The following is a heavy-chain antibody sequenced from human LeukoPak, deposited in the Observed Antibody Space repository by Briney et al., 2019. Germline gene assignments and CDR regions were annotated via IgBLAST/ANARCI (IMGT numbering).Heavy chain of an antibody. D-gene: IGHD3-10*01. CDR1: GYSFTSYW. CDR3: ARPIVHCGSGSYYPKYFQY. J-gene: IGHJ1*01. V-gene: IGHV5-51*01. Sequence: GESLKISCKGSGYSFTSYWIGWVRQMPGKGLEWMGIIYPGDSDTRYSPSFQGQVTISADKSISTAYLQWSSLKASDTAMYYCARPIVHCGSGSYYPKYFQYWGQGTLVTVSS. CDR2: IYPGDSDT.